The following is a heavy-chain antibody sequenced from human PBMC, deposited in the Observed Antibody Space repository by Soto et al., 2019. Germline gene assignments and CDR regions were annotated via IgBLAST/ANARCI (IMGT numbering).Heavy chain of an antibody. D-gene: IGHD5-18*01. V-gene: IGHV1-69*13. Sequence: SSGKVSCKASGGTFSSYAISWVRQAPGQGLEWMGGIIPIFGTANYAQKFQGRVTITADESTSTAYMELSSLRSEDTAVYYCARCHRYNKETSNCFALWGQGTLVTVSS. CDR2: IIPIFGTA. CDR3: ARCHRYNKETSNCFAL. J-gene: IGHJ5*02. CDR1: GGTFSSYA.